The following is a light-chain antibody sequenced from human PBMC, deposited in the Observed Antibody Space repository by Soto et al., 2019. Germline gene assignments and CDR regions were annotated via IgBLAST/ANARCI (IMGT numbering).Light chain of an antibody. Sequence: QSALNQPASVSGSPGQSITISCTGTRSDVGSYNLVSWYQQHPGKAPKLMIYEGSKRPSGVSNRFSGSKSGNTASLTISGLQAEDEADYYCCSYAGSSTYVFGTGTKVTVL. CDR1: RSDVGSYNL. CDR3: CSYAGSSTYV. V-gene: IGLV2-23*01. CDR2: EGS. J-gene: IGLJ1*01.